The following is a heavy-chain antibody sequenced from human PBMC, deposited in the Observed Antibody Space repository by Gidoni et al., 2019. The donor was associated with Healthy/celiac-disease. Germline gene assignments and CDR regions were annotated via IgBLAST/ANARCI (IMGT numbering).Heavy chain of an antibody. V-gene: IGHV1-18*01. Sequence: QVQLVQSGAEVKQPGASVKVFCKAPGYTFTSYGISWVRQAPGQGLEWMGWISAYNGNTNYAQKLQGRVTMTTDTSTSTAYMELRSLRSDDTAVYYCARLTYYYDRSGYGKDAFDIWGQGTMVTVSS. D-gene: IGHD3-22*01. J-gene: IGHJ3*02. CDR1: GYTFTSYG. CDR2: ISAYNGNT. CDR3: ARLTYYYDRSGYGKDAFDI.